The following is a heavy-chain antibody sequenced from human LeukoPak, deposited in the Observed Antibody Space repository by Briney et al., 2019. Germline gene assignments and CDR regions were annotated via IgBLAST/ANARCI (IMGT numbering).Heavy chain of an antibody. CDR1: GFTFSSYS. D-gene: IGHD1-1*01. V-gene: IGHV3-21*01. J-gene: IGHJ4*02. Sequence: GGSLRLSCAASGFTFSSYSMNWVRQAPGKGLDWVSSISSSSNYIYYAYSVQGRFSISRDNAKNSLYLQMNSLRAEDTAVYYCARRNVYFDYWGQGTLVTVSS. CDR3: ARRNVYFDY. CDR2: ISSSSNYI.